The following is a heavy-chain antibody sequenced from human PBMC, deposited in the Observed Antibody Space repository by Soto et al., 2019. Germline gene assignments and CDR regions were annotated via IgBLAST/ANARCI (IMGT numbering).Heavy chain of an antibody. CDR3: AKLALVVALGFDY. CDR2: ISGSGDNT. D-gene: IGHD2-21*01. CDR1: GFTFSNYV. J-gene: IGHJ4*02. V-gene: IGHV3-23*01. Sequence: EVHLLDSGGGLVQPGGSLRLSCAASGFTFSNYVMNWVRQAPGKGLEWVSWISGSGDNTYYADSVKGRFTISRDNSKNRLWLQMNGLRVEDTAVCYCAKLALVVALGFDYWGQGTLVTVSS.